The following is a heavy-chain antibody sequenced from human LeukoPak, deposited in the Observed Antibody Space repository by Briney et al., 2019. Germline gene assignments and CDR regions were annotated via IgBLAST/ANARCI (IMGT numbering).Heavy chain of an antibody. Sequence: GGSLRLSCAPSGFTFSSYAINWVRQAPGRGLEWVSTVGGSGDSTYYADSVKGRFTLSRDNSKNTLYLQMNSLRAEDTAVYYCAKGPLSGSNFYFDYWGQGALVTVSS. D-gene: IGHD1-26*01. V-gene: IGHV3-23*01. CDR2: VGGSGDST. J-gene: IGHJ4*02. CDR3: AKGPLSGSNFYFDY. CDR1: GFTFSSYA.